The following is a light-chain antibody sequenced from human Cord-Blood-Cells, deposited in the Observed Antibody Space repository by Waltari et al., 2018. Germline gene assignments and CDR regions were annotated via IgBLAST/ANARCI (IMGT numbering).Light chain of an antibody. J-gene: IGLJ1*01. CDR2: EVS. Sequence: QSALTQPASSSGSPGPPITISSTGPSRDVGTYNLVPWYQQHPGKAPKLMIYEVSKRPSGVSNRFSGSKSGNTASLTISGLQAEDEADYYCCSYAGSSYVFGTGTKVTVL. CDR1: SRDVGTYNL. CDR3: CSYAGSSYV. V-gene: IGLV2-23*02.